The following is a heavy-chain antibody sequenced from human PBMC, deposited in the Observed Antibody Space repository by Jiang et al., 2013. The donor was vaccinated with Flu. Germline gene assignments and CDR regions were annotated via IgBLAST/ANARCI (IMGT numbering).Heavy chain of an antibody. CDR3: ARGPLGGDSSGWYEDY. Sequence: GAEVKKPGSSVKVSCKASGGTFSSYAISWVRQAPGQGLEWMGGIIPIFGTANYAQKFQGRVTITADESTSTAYMELSSLRSEDTAVYYCARGPLGGDSSGWYEDYWGQGTLVTVSS. V-gene: IGHV1-69*01. CDR1: GGTFSSYA. J-gene: IGHJ4*02. CDR2: IIPIFGTA. D-gene: IGHD6-19*01.